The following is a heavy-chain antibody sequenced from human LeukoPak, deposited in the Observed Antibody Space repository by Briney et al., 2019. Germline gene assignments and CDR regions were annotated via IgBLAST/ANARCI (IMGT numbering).Heavy chain of an antibody. Sequence: GGSLRLSCAASGFTFASYAMTWVRHAPGKGLEWVSSISATDGTTSYADSLRGRFTISRDNAKNTLLLQMNTLRAEDTALYLCFACSGASCYGDRFDPWGQGTLVTVSS. CDR2: ISATDGTT. D-gene: IGHD2-2*01. V-gene: IGHV3-23*01. CDR1: GFTFASYA. CDR3: FACSGASCYGDRFDP. J-gene: IGHJ5*02.